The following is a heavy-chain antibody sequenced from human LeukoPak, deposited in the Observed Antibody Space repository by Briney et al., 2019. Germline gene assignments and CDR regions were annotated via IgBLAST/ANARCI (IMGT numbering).Heavy chain of an antibody. CDR1: GFTFSSYW. CDR2: LNSDGTNT. J-gene: IGHJ2*01. Sequence: GGSLRLSCAASGFTFSSYWMHWVRQAPGKGLVWVSRLNSDGTNTYHADSVKGRVTISRDNAKNTVYLEMNSLRAEGTAVYYCARGGLRNWYFDLWGRGTLVTVSS. V-gene: IGHV3-74*01. CDR3: ARGGLRNWYFDL. D-gene: IGHD5-12*01.